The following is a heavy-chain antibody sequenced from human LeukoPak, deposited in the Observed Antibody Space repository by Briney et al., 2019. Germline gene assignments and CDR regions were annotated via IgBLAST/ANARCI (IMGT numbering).Heavy chain of an antibody. Sequence: SETLSLTCAVYGGSFSGYYWSWIRQPPGKGLEWIGEINHSGSTNYNPSLKSRVTISVDTSKNQFSLKLSSVTAADTAVYYCARGHPTVTTADWFDPWGQGTLVTVSS. CDR3: ARGHPTVTTADWFDP. J-gene: IGHJ5*02. CDR1: GGSFSGYY. D-gene: IGHD4-17*01. CDR2: INHSGST. V-gene: IGHV4-34*01.